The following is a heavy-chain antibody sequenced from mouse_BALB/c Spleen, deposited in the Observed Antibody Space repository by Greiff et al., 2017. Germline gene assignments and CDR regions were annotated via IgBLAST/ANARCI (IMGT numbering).Heavy chain of an antibody. V-gene: IGHV1-69*02. CDR1: GYTFTSYW. J-gene: IGHJ2*01. Sequence: VQLQQPGAELVKPGASVKLSCKASGYTFTSYWMHWVKQRPGQGLEWIGEIDPSDSYTNYNQKFKGKATLTVDKSSSTAYMQLSSLTSEDSAVYYCARYYYGNYEDFDYWGQGTTLTVSS. CDR2: IDPSDSYT. CDR3: ARYYYGNYEDFDY. D-gene: IGHD2-1*01.